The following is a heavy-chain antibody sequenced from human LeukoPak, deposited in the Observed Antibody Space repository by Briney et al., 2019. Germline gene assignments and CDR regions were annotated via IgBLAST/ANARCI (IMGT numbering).Heavy chain of an antibody. CDR2: IKEDGSAK. D-gene: IGHD5-12*01. CDR1: GFTFSSYW. V-gene: IGHV3-7*01. Sequence: GRSLRLSCAASGFTFSSYWMSWVRQAPGKGLEWVANIKEDGSAKYYVDSVKGRFTISRDNAKNSLYLQMNNLSAEDTAVYYCVRDSPGYGAYDFDWGQGTLVTVSS. CDR3: VRDSPGYGAYDFD. J-gene: IGHJ4*02.